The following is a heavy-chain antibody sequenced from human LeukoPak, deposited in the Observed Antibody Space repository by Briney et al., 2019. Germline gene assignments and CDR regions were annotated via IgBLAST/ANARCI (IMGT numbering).Heavy chain of an antibody. CDR1: GYTFTGYY. D-gene: IGHD2-15*01. Sequence: ASVKVSCKASGYTFTGYYMHWVRQAPGQGLEWMGWINPNSGGTNYAQKFQGRVTMTRDTSISTAYMELSRLRSDDTAVYYCARVLQPTVVVAAGGPRWWFDPWGQGTLVTVSS. CDR3: ARVLQPTVVVAAGGPRWWFDP. J-gene: IGHJ5*02. V-gene: IGHV1-2*02. CDR2: INPNSGGT.